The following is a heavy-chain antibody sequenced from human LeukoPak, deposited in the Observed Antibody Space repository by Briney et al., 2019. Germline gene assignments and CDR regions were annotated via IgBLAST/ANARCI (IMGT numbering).Heavy chain of an antibody. CDR2: ISGSGGST. J-gene: IGHJ4*02. CDR3: ATGRLVRGVMS. V-gene: IGHV3-23*01. CDR1: GFTFSSYA. D-gene: IGHD3-10*01. Sequence: GGSLRLSCAASGFTFSSYAMSWVRQAPGKGLEWVSAISGSGGSTYYADSVKGRFTISRDNAENSLYLQMSSLRVEDTAVYYCATGRLVRGVMSWGRGTQVTVSS.